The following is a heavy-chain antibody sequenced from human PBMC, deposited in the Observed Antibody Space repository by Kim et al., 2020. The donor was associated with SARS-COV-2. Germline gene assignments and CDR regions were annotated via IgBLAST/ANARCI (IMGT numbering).Heavy chain of an antibody. D-gene: IGHD5-12*01. CDR2: ISSSSSYI. CDR1: GFTFSSYS. V-gene: IGHV3-21*01. CDR3: ARAIVAQLPGYYYGMDV. Sequence: GGSLRLSCAASGFTFSSYSMNWVRQAPGKGLEWVSSISSSSSYIYYADSVKGRFTISRDNAKNSLYLQMNSLRAEDTAVYYCARAIVAQLPGYYYGMDVWGQGTTVTVSS. J-gene: IGHJ6*02.